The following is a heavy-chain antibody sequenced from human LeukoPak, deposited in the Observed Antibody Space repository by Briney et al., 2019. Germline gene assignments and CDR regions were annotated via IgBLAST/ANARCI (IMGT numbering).Heavy chain of an antibody. CDR1: GFTFSSYA. J-gene: IGHJ4*02. V-gene: IGHV3-23*01. CDR2: ISGSGGST. Sequence: GGSLRLSCAASGFTFSSYAMSWVSQAPGKGLEWVSAISGSGGSTYYADSVKGRFTISRDNSKNTLYLQMNSLRAEDTAVYYCAKDHIVYSSSELGIFDYWGQGTLVTVSS. CDR3: AKDHIVYSSSELGIFDY. D-gene: IGHD6-6*01.